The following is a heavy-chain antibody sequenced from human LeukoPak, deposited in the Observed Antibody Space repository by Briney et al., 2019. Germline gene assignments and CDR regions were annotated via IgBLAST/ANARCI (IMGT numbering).Heavy chain of an antibody. Sequence: GRSLRLSCAASGFTFSSYGMHWVRQAPGKGLEWVAVIWYDGSNKYYADSVEGRFTISRDNSKNTLYLQMNSLRAEDTAVYYCARDGGDSSSSGMICWGQGTLVTVSS. V-gene: IGHV3-33*01. J-gene: IGHJ4*02. CDR3: ARDGGDSSSSGMIC. CDR2: IWYDGSNK. CDR1: GFTFSSYG. D-gene: IGHD6-6*01.